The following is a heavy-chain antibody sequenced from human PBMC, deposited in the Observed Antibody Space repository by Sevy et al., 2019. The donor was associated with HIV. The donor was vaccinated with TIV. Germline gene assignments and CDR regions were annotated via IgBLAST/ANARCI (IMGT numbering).Heavy chain of an antibody. CDR3: ARETKGYRVLMKWFDS. J-gene: IGHJ5*01. D-gene: IGHD2-8*01. CDR2: MSNSGST. CDR1: GDAVTTNTYF. Sequence: SETLSLTCTVSGDAVTTNTYFWGWIRQPPGKGLEWLGSMSNSGSTYYNPSLKRRVTISIETTKNQYSLRRTSVTAAKTAVYYCARETKGYRVLMKWFDSWGQGTLVTVS. V-gene: IGHV4-39*02.